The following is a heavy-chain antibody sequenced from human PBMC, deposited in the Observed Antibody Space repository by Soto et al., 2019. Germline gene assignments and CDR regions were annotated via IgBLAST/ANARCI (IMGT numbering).Heavy chain of an antibody. CDR2: ISYDGSNK. CDR1: EFTFSSYG. CDR3: AKDWAPVVVVAATLVDY. Sequence: GGSLRLSCAASEFTFSSYGMHWVRQAPGKGLEWVAVISYDGSNKYYADSVKGRFTISRDNSKNTLYLQMNSLRAEDTAVYYCAKDWAPVVVVAATLVDYWGQGTLVTVSS. J-gene: IGHJ4*02. V-gene: IGHV3-30*18. D-gene: IGHD2-15*01.